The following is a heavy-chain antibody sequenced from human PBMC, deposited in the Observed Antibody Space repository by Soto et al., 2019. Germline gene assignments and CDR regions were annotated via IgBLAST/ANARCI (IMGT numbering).Heavy chain of an antibody. CDR1: GFTFSSDG. Sequence: QVQLVESGGGVVQPGRSLRLSCAASGFTFSSDGMHWVRQAPGKGLEWVAVISYDGSNKYYADSVKGRFTISRDNSKNTLYLQMNSLRAEDTAVYYCAKEGYSSGWASYYYYGMDVWGQGTTVTVSS. CDR2: ISYDGSNK. D-gene: IGHD6-19*01. CDR3: AKEGYSSGWASYYYYGMDV. V-gene: IGHV3-30*18. J-gene: IGHJ6*02.